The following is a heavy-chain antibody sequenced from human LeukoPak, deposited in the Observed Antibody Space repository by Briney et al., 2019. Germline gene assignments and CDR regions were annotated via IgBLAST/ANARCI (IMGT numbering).Heavy chain of an antibody. CDR2: ISGSGGST. J-gene: IGHJ4*02. D-gene: IGHD3-9*01. CDR1: GFTLSSYA. V-gene: IGHV3-23*01. Sequence: PGGSLRLSCAASGFTLSSYAMSWVRQAPGKGLEWVSAISGSGGSTYYADSVKGQFTISRDNSKNTLYLQMNSLRAEDTAVYCCAKEANILTGYYLGEFDYWGQGTLVTVPS. CDR3: AKEANILTGYYLGEFDY.